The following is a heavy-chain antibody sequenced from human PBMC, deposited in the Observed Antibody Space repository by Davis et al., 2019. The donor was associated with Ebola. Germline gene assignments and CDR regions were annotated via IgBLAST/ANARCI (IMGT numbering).Heavy chain of an antibody. CDR1: GYTFTSLG. CDR2: ISAYNGHT. D-gene: IGHD6-19*01. CDR3: ARGRNGGWDFDY. V-gene: IGHV1-18*01. Sequence: ASVKVSCKVSGYTFTSLGTSWVRQVPGQGLEWMAWISAYNGHTNYAQKFQGRLTLTTDTSTSTVYMELRSLTSDDTAEYYCARGRNGGWDFDYWGQGTRVTVSS. J-gene: IGHJ4*02.